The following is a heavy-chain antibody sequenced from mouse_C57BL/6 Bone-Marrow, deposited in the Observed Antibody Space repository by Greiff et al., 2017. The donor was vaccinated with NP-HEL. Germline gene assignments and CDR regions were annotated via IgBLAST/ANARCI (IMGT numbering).Heavy chain of an antibody. CDR3: ARDGYYLLGY. CDR1: GFTFSDYY. CDR2: INYDGSST. V-gene: IGHV5-16*01. D-gene: IGHD2-3*01. J-gene: IGHJ4*01. Sequence: EVMLVESEGGLVQPGSSMKLSCTASGFTFSDYYLAWVRQVPEKGLEWVANINYDGSSTYYLDSLKNRFIISRENEKNILYLQMSSLKSEDTATYYCARDGYYLLGYWGQGTSVTVSS.